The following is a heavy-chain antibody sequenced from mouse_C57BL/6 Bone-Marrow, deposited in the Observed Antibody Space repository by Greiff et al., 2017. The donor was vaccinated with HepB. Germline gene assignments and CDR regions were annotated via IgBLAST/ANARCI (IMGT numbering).Heavy chain of an antibody. D-gene: IGHD4-1*01. CDR3: TRITGNFDY. Sequence: EVQGVESGEGLVKPGGSLKLSCAASGFTFSSYAMSWVRQTPEKRLEWVAYISSGGDHIYYADTVKGRFTISRDNARNTLYLQMSSLKSEDTAMYYCTRITGNFDYWGQGTTLTVSS. V-gene: IGHV5-9-1*02. CDR2: ISSGGDHI. J-gene: IGHJ2*01. CDR1: GFTFSSYA.